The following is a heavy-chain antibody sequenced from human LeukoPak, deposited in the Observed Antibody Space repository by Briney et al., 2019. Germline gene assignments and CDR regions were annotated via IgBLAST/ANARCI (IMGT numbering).Heavy chain of an antibody. CDR2: INHRGST. CDR1: GGSFSGYY. V-gene: IGHV4-34*01. Sequence: SETLSLTCAVYGGSFSGYYWSWIRQSPGKGLEWIGEINHRGSTNYNPSLKSRVTISVDTSKNQFSLKLSSVTAADTAVYYCARQGSTYDYVWGSYRYLDYWGQGTLVTVSS. CDR3: ARQGSTYDYVWGSYRYLDY. D-gene: IGHD3-16*02. J-gene: IGHJ4*02.